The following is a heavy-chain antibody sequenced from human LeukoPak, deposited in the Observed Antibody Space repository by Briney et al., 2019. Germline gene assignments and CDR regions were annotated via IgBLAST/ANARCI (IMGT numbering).Heavy chain of an antibody. CDR1: GFTFSDYY. V-gene: IGHV3-11*04. CDR2: ISSGSTI. D-gene: IGHD2-2*01. Sequence: GGSLRLSCAASGFTFSDYYMSWIRQAPGKGLEWVSYISSGSTIYYADSVKGRFTISRDNAKNSLYLQMNSLRAEDTAVYSCARDFRNVVVPAAMRYYYYYMDVWGKGTTVTVSS. CDR3: ARDFRNVVVPAAMRYYYYYMDV. J-gene: IGHJ6*03.